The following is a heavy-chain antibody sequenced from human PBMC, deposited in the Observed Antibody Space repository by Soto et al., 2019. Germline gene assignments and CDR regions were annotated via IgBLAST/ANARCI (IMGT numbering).Heavy chain of an antibody. CDR3: ARDRTRYYDFWSGYPVDY. V-gene: IGHV1-46*01. Sequence: ASVKVSCKASGYILSSYYMHWVRQAPGQGLEWMGIINPSGGSTTYAQKFQGRVTMTRDTSTSTVYMELSSLTSEDTAMYYCARDRTRYYDFWSGYPVDYWGQG. CDR1: GYILSSYY. CDR2: INPSGGST. D-gene: IGHD3-3*01. J-gene: IGHJ4*02.